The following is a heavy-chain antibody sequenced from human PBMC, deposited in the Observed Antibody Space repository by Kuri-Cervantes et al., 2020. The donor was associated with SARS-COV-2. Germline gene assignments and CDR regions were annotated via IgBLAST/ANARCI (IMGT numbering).Heavy chain of an antibody. CDR3: ARVGDCSSTSCYLPRANWFDP. V-gene: IGHV4-39*07. D-gene: IGHD2-2*01. J-gene: IGHJ5*02. CDR1: GGSISSSSYY. Sequence: SETLSLTCTVSGGSISSSSYYWGWIRQPPGKGLEWIGSIYYSGSTYYNPSLKSRVTISVDTSKNQFSLKLSSVTAADTAVYYCARVGDCSSTSCYLPRANWFDPWGQGTLVTVSS. CDR2: IYYSGST.